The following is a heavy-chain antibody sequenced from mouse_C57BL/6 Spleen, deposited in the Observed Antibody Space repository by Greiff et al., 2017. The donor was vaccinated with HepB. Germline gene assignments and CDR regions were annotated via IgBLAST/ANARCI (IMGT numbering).Heavy chain of an antibody. CDR2: IHPNSGST. Sequence: QVQLQQPGAELVKPGASVKLSCKASGYTFTSYWMHWEKQRPGQGLEWIGMIHPNSGSTNYNEKFKSKATLTVDKSSSTAYMQLSSLTSEDSAVYYCAREEYGSRIMDYWGQGTSVTVSS. D-gene: IGHD1-1*01. CDR3: AREEYGSRIMDY. V-gene: IGHV1-64*01. CDR1: GYTFTSYW. J-gene: IGHJ4*01.